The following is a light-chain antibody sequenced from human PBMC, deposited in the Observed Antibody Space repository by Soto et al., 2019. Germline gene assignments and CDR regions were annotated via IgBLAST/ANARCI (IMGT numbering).Light chain of an antibody. CDR2: AAS. Sequence: EVVMTQSPASLSVSPGERGTLSWRASQSVSSNLDWYQQKPGQAPSLLIYAASTRATGIPARFSGSGSGTDFTLTISSLQSEDFAVYYCQQYNNWPRTFGQGTKVEIK. CDR3: QQYNNWPRT. J-gene: IGKJ1*01. CDR1: QSVSSN. V-gene: IGKV3-15*01.